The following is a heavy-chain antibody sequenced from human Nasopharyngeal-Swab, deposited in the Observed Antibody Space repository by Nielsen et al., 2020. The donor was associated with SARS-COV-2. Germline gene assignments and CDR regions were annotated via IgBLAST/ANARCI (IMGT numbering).Heavy chain of an antibody. CDR3: AREWERPYYFDY. D-gene: IGHD1-26*01. CDR1: GSTFNRYW. J-gene: IGHJ4*02. Sequence: GESLKISCAASGSTFNRYWLHWVRQVPGKGLQWVSRINSDGSDTRYAESVKGRFTASRDTANSMLYLQLNSVRVEDTGVYFCAREWERPYYFDYWGQGVQVTVSS. CDR2: INSDGSDT. V-gene: IGHV3-74*01.